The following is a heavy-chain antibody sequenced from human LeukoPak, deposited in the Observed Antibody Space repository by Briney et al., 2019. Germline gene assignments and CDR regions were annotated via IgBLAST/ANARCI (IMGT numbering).Heavy chain of an antibody. D-gene: IGHD2-15*01. J-gene: IGHJ1*01. CDR3: ARDGEYWSGGSCYCEYFQH. Sequence: SETLSLTCTVSGGSMSSHYWSWIRQPPGKGLEWIGYIYYSGSTNYNPSLKSRVTISVDTSKNQFSLKLSSVTAADTAVYYCARDGEYWSGGSCYCEYFQHWGQGTLVTVSS. V-gene: IGHV4-59*11. CDR2: IYYSGST. CDR1: GGSMSSHY.